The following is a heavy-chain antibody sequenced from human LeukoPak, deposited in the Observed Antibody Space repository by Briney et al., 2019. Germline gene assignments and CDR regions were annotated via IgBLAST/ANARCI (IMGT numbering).Heavy chain of an antibody. CDR3: AKETATGHFDY. J-gene: IGHJ4*02. Sequence: GGPLRLSCVASGFTFGDYAMHWVRLVPGEGLEWVSGISWNSGSIGYADSVKGRFTIYRDNAKNSLYLQMNSLRAEDMALYYCAKETATGHFDYWGQGTLVTVSS. CDR2: ISWNSGSI. V-gene: IGHV3-9*03. CDR1: GFTFGDYA. D-gene: IGHD6-13*01.